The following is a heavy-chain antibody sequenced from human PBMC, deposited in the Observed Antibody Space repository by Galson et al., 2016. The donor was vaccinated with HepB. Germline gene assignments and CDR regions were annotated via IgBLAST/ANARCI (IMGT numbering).Heavy chain of an antibody. Sequence: SETLSLTCALSGGSISITNWWSWVRQPPGKGLEWIGEIYYSGSTYYNPSLKSRVTISVDKSKNQFSLRLSSVTAADTAVYYCARSTGYSSGWLIYWCFDLWGRGTLVTVSS. D-gene: IGHD6-19*01. CDR2: IYYSGST. CDR1: GGSISITNW. CDR3: ARSTGYSSGWLIYWCFDL. V-gene: IGHV4-4*02. J-gene: IGHJ2*01.